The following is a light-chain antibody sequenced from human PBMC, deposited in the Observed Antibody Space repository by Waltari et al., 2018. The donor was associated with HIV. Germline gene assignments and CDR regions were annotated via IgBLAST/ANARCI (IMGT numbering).Light chain of an antibody. CDR1: SSKIGRNT. V-gene: IGLV1-44*01. CDR3: AAWDDSLNGHVV. J-gene: IGLJ2*01. CDR2: SNK. Sequence: SVMTQPPSASGTPGQRVTISCSGSSSKIGRNTVNWYQQLPGTAPKLLIYSNKQRPSGVPDRFSGSKSGTSASLAISGLQSEDEADYYCAAWDDSLNGHVVFGGGTKLTVL.